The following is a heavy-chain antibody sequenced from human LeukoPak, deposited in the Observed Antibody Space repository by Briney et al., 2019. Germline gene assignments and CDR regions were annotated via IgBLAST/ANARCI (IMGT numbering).Heavy chain of an antibody. D-gene: IGHD5-18*01. CDR1: GGSISSSSYY. V-gene: IGHV4-39*01. CDR3: ARRGYNYGSELDY. J-gene: IGHJ4*02. CDR2: IYYSGST. Sequence: SETLSLTCTVSGGSISSSSYYWGWIRQPPGKGLEWIGSIYYSGSTYYNPSLKSRVTMSGDTSKNQFSLKLSSVTAADTAVYYCARRGYNYGSELDYWGQGTLVTVSS.